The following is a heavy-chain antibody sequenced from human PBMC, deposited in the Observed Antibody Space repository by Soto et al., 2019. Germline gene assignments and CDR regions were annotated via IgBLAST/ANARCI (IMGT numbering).Heavy chain of an antibody. Sequence: PGGSLRLSCAASGFTFSSYDMHWVRQATGKGLEWVSAIGTAGDTYYPGSVKGRFTISRENAKNSLYLQMNSLRAGDTAVYYCARGDYGSGSYRYYYGMDVWGQGTTVTVSS. J-gene: IGHJ6*02. CDR1: GFTFSSYD. CDR3: ARGDYGSGSYRYYYGMDV. D-gene: IGHD3-10*01. CDR2: IGTAGDT. V-gene: IGHV3-13*01.